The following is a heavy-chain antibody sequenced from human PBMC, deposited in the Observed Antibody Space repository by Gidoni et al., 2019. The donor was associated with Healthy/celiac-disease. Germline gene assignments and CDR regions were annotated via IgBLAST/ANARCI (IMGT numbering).Heavy chain of an antibody. J-gene: IGHJ5*02. CDR2: IYYSGST. CDR3: ARHDPDYYDSSGYYSGWFDP. V-gene: IGHV4-39*01. CDR1: GGSISSSSYS. D-gene: IGHD3-22*01. Sequence: QLQLQDWGPGLVKPSEPLSLTCTVAGGSISSSSYSWRWIRQPPGKGLEWIGSIYYSGSTYYNPALKSRVTISVDTSKNQFSLKLSSVTAADTAVYYCARHDPDYYDSSGYYSGWFDPWGQGTLVTVSS.